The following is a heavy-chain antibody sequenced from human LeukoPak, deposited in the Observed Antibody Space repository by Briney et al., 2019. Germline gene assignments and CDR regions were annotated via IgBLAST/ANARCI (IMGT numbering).Heavy chain of an antibody. Sequence: TGGSLRLSCAASGFTVSSNYMSWVRQAPGKGLEWVSVIYSGGSTYYADSVKGRFTISRDNSKNTLYLQMNSLRAEDTAVYYCARDGVTYSGYDYWGQGTLVTVSS. CDR1: GFTVSSNY. D-gene: IGHD5-12*01. V-gene: IGHV3-53*01. CDR2: IYSGGST. J-gene: IGHJ4*02. CDR3: ARDGVTYSGYDY.